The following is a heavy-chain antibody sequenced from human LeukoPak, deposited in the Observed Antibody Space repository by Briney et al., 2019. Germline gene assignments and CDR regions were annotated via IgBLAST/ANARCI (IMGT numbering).Heavy chain of an antibody. J-gene: IGHJ4*02. Sequence: GGSLRLSCAASGFTFSNYAMAWVRQAPGKGLEWVSYISSSGSTIYYADSVKGRFTISRDNAKNSLYLQMNSLGAEDTAVYYCAGEADGSGSVDYWGQGTLVTVSS. V-gene: IGHV3-11*01. CDR1: GFTFSNYA. CDR3: AGEADGSGSVDY. D-gene: IGHD3-10*01. CDR2: ISSSGSTI.